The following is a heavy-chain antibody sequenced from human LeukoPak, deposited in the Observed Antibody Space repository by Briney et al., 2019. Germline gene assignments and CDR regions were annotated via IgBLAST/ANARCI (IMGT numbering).Heavy chain of an antibody. CDR3: ARDGGIGSGYDYDY. D-gene: IGHD5-12*01. CDR1: GYTFTGYY. V-gene: IGHV1-2*02. J-gene: IGHJ4*02. CDR2: INPNSGGT. Sequence: ASVKVSCKASGYTFTGYYMHWVRQAPGQGLEWMGWINPNSGGTNYAQKFQGRVTMTRDTSISTAYMELSRLGSDDTAVYYCARDGGIGSGYDYDYWGQGTLVTVSS.